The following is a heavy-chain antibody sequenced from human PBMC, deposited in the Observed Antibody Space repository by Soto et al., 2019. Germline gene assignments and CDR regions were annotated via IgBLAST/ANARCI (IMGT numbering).Heavy chain of an antibody. CDR3: ARSWGGSYIDAFDI. CDR2: IYYIGST. V-gene: IGHV4-39*01. Sequence: NPSETLSLTCAVSGVSISSTSYYWGWFRQPPGKGLEWMGSIYYIGSTYYNPSLKSRVTISVDTSKNQFSLKLSSVTAADTAVYYCARSWGGSYIDAFDIWGQGTMVTVSS. D-gene: IGHD1-26*01. CDR1: GVSISSTSYY. J-gene: IGHJ3*02.